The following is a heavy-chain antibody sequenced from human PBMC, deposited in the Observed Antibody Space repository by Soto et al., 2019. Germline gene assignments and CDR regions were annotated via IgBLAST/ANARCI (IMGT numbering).Heavy chain of an antibody. V-gene: IGHV3-73*01. Sequence: PGGSLRLSCAASGFTFCGSAMHWVRQASGKGLEWVGRIRSKANSYATAYAASVKGRFTISRDDSKNTAYLQMNSLKTEDTAVYYCTRHYDYIWGSYRNTDLSSYYYYMDVWGKGTTVTVSS. CDR2: IRSKANSYAT. CDR3: TRHYDYIWGSYRNTDLSSYYYYMDV. J-gene: IGHJ6*03. D-gene: IGHD3-16*02. CDR1: GFTFCGSA.